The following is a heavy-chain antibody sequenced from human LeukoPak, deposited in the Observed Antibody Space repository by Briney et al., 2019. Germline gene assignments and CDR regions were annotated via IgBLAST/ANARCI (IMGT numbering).Heavy chain of an antibody. D-gene: IGHD1-26*01. Sequence: LVPASCKVSGYTLTELSMHWVRQAPGKGLEWMGGFDPEDGETIYAQKFQGTLTMTEDTSTDTAYMELSSLRSEDTAVYYCATTGPGIVGATIGNWFDPWGQGTPATVSS. CDR1: GYTLTELS. V-gene: IGHV1-24*01. CDR2: FDPEDGET. J-gene: IGHJ5*02. CDR3: ATTGPGIVGATIGNWFDP.